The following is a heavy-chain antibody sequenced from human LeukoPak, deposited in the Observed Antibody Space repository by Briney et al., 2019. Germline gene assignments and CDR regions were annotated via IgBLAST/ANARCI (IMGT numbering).Heavy chain of an antibody. V-gene: IGHV1-2*02. CDR1: GYAFTGYY. Sequence: ASVKVSCKASGYAFTGYYMHWVRQAPGQGLEWMGWINPNSGGTNYAQKFQGRVTMTRDTSTSTVYMELSSLRSEDTAVYYCARDVPPKNYDILTGYQRSWFDPWGQGTLVTVSS. D-gene: IGHD3-9*01. CDR2: INPNSGGT. J-gene: IGHJ5*02. CDR3: ARDVPPKNYDILTGYQRSWFDP.